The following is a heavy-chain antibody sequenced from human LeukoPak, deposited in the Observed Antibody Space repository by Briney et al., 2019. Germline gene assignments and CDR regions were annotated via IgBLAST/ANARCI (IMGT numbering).Heavy chain of an antibody. J-gene: IGHJ4*02. CDR1: GDSISSSNW. D-gene: IGHD6-19*01. Sequence: SETLSLTCAVSGDSISSSNWWTWVRQPPGKGLEWIGEMHHSGRSNHNPSLKSRVTISIDKSKNQFSLNLNSVTAADTAVYYCAASSGDFELDYWGQGTLITVSS. CDR3: AASSGDFELDY. CDR2: MHHSGRS. V-gene: IGHV4/OR15-8*01.